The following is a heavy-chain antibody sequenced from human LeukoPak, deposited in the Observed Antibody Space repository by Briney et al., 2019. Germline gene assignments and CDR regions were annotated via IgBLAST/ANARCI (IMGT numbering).Heavy chain of an antibody. CDR2: ISYDGSNK. J-gene: IGHJ4*02. Sequence: GGSLRLSCAASGFTFSSYGMHWVRQAPGKGLEWVAVISYDGSNKYYADSVKGRFTISRDNSKNTLYLQMNSLRAEDTAVYYCAKERYDFWSGYRNHFDYWGQGTLVTVSS. CDR3: AKERYDFWSGYRNHFDY. D-gene: IGHD3-3*01. CDR1: GFTFSSYG. V-gene: IGHV3-30*18.